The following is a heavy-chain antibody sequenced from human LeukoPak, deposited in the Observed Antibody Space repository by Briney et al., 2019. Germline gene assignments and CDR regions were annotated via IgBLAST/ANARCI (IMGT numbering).Heavy chain of an antibody. D-gene: IGHD6-13*01. CDR3: ARDGAAAPYSEASDY. Sequence: ASVKVSCKASGYTFTGYYMHWVRQAPGQELEWMGWINPNSGGTNYAQKFQGRVTMTRDTSISTAYMELSRLRSDDTAVYYCARDGAAAPYSEASDYWGQGTLVTVSS. CDR2: INPNSGGT. V-gene: IGHV1-2*02. CDR1: GYTFTGYY. J-gene: IGHJ4*02.